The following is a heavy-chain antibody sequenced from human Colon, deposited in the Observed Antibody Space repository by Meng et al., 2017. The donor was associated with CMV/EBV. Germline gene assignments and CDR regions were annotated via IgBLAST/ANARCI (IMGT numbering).Heavy chain of an antibody. CDR1: GFTFNNYH. CDR2: ISYDGSNK. CDR3: ARGNADYSNYYYYYYGMDV. V-gene: IGHV3-30-3*01. D-gene: IGHD4-11*01. J-gene: IGHJ6*02. Sequence: GESLKISCVGAGFTFNNYHLTWVRQAPGKGLEWVAVISYDGSNKYYADSVKGRFTISRDNSKNTLYLQMNSLRAEDTAVYYCARGNADYSNYYYYYYGMDVWGQGTTVTVSS.